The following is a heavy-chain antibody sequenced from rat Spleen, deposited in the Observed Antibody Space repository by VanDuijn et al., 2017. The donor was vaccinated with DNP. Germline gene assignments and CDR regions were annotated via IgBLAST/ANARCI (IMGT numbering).Heavy chain of an antibody. CDR1: GFSLTDYT. J-gene: IGHJ4*01. D-gene: IGHD1-1*01. CDR3: TRETAEFTVGPMDA. Sequence: QVLLKGSGPGLVQPSQTLSLTCTVSGFSLTDYTVHWVRQPPGKSLEWMGRIRTNGITDYNSALTSRLSISRDTSKSQVFLKMNSLQTDDTAIYFCTRETAEFTVGPMDAWGQGTSVTVSS. CDR2: IRTNGIT. V-gene: IGHV2-19*01.